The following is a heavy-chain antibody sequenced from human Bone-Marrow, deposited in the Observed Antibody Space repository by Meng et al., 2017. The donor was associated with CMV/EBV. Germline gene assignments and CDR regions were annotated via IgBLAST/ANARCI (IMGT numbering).Heavy chain of an antibody. Sequence: ASVKVSCKASGYTFTSYDINWVRQATGQGLEWMGWMNPNSGNTGYAQKFQGRVTMTRNTSISTAYMELSSLRSEDTAVYYCARVKGNYPYYYGMDVWGQGTTVTVSS. V-gene: IGHV1-8*01. CDR1: GYTFTSYD. CDR2: MNPNSGNT. J-gene: IGHJ6*02. CDR3: ARVKGNYPYYYGMDV. D-gene: IGHD4-11*01.